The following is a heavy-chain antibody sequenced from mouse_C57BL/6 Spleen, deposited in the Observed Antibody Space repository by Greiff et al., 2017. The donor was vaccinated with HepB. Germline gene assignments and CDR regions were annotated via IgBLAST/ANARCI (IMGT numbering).Heavy chain of an antibody. J-gene: IGHJ4*01. D-gene: IGHD2-2*01. CDR1: GYTFTSYW. V-gene: IGHV1-55*01. CDR3: ARKYGYGDAMDY. Sequence: QVQLQQSGAELVKPGASVKMSCKASGYTFTSYWITWVKQRPGQGLEWIGDIYPGSGSTNYNEKFKSKATLTVDTSSSTAYMQLSSLTSEDSAVYYCARKYGYGDAMDYWGQGTSVTVSS. CDR2: IYPGSGST.